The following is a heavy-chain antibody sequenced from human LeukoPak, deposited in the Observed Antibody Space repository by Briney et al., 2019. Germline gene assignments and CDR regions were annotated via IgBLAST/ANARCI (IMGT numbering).Heavy chain of an antibody. CDR3: AKVIVAPILTATYYFDY. CDR1: GFTFSSYA. V-gene: IGHV3-23*01. Sequence: PGGSLRLSCAASGFTFSSYAMSWVRQAPGKGLEWVSAISGSGGSTYYADSVKGRFTISRDNSKNTLYLQMNSLRAEDTAVYYCAKVIVAPILTATYYFDYWGQGTLVTVSS. CDR2: ISGSGGST. D-gene: IGHD5-12*01. J-gene: IGHJ4*02.